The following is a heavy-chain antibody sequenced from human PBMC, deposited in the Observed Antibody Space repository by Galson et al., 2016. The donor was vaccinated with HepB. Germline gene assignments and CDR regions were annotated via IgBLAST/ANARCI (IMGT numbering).Heavy chain of an antibody. Sequence: ETLSLTCGVYGGSFNANYWTWIRQPPGRGLEWIGEINYAGSTKYNPSLKSRVTISVDTSKNQFSLNLTSTTAADTAVYYCARVVVAATNWFDLWGQGTLVTVSS. J-gene: IGHJ2*01. CDR3: ARVVVAATNWFDL. V-gene: IGHV4-34*01. D-gene: IGHD2-21*01. CDR1: GGSFNANY. CDR2: INYAGST.